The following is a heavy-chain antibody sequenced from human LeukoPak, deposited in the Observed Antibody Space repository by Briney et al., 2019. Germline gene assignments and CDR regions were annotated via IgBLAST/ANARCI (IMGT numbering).Heavy chain of an antibody. CDR3: ARAVFKIGCMDV. CDR2: MNPNSGNT. CDR1: GYTFSSYD. Sequence: ASVKVSCKASGYTFSSYDINWVRQATGQGLEWMGWMNPNSGNTSYAQKFQGRVTMTRDTSTSTVYMELSSLRSEDTAVYYCARAVFKIGCMDVWGKGTTVTVSS. D-gene: IGHD1-14*01. J-gene: IGHJ6*03. V-gene: IGHV1-8*01.